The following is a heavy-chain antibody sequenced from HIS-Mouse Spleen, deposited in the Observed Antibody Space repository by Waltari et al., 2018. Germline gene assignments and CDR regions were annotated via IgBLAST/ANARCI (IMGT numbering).Heavy chain of an antibody. CDR2: IYYSGST. D-gene: IGHD6-13*01. J-gene: IGHJ2*01. CDR3: AREIPYSSSWYDWYFDL. Sequence: QLQLQESGPGLVKPSETLSLTCTVSGGSISSSSYYWGLIRQHPGKGLEWIGSIYYSGSTYYNPSLKSRVTISVDTSKNQFSLKLSSVTAADTAVYYCAREIPYSSSWYDWYFDLWGRGTLVTVSS. V-gene: IGHV4-39*07. CDR1: GGSISSSSYY.